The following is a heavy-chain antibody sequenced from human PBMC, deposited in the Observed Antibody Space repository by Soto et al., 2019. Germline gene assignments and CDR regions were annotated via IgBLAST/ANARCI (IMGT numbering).Heavy chain of an antibody. CDR2: LQNSGST. J-gene: IGHJ5*02. CDR1: GGSISSGDYY. Sequence: QVQLQESGPGLVKPSQTLSLTCSVSGGSISSGDYYWSWIRQPPGKGLERIGFLQNSGSTYKNPSLDSRVAILVDTSRNQVSLKLTSVTAADSALYYCVSDTCGGDCLGWFDPWGQGTMVTVS. D-gene: IGHD2-21*02. CDR3: VSDTCGGDCLGWFDP. V-gene: IGHV4-30-4*01.